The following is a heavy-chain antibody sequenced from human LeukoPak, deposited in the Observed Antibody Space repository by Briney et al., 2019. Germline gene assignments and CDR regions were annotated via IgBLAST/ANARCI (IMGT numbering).Heavy chain of an antibody. Sequence: ASVKVSCKVSGYTLTELSMHWVRQAPGKGLEWMGGFGPEDGETIYAQKFQGRVTMTEDTSTDTAYMELSSLRSGDTAVYYCARGPYDFWSGYYYYYGMDVWGQGTTVTVSS. CDR1: GYTLTELS. V-gene: IGHV1-24*01. CDR2: FGPEDGET. J-gene: IGHJ6*02. CDR3: ARGPYDFWSGYYYYYGMDV. D-gene: IGHD3-3*01.